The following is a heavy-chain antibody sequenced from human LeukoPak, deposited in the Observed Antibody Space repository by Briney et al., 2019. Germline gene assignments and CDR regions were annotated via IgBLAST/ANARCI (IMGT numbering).Heavy chain of an antibody. Sequence: GGSLRLSCAASGFTFSSYGMHWVRQAPGKGLEWVAVISYDGSNKYYADSVKGRFTISRDNSKNTLYLQMNSLRAEDTAVYYCAKGGRWLQDPYAFDIWGQGTMVTVSS. CDR1: GFTFSSYG. V-gene: IGHV3-30*18. J-gene: IGHJ3*02. CDR3: AKGGRWLQDPYAFDI. CDR2: ISYDGSNK. D-gene: IGHD5-24*01.